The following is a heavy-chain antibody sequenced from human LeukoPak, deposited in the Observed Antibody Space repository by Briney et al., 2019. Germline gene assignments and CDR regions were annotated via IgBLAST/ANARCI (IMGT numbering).Heavy chain of an antibody. J-gene: IGHJ4*02. CDR1: GFTFSSYS. D-gene: IGHD2-8*01. Sequence: GGSLRLSCAASGFTFSSYSMNWVRQAPGKGLEGVSSISSSSSYIYYADSVKGRFTISRDNAKNSLYLQMNSLRAEDTAVYYCARASDCTNGVCYTDWLFDYWGQGTLVTVSS. CDR2: ISSSSSYI. V-gene: IGHV3-21*01. CDR3: ARASDCTNGVCYTDWLFDY.